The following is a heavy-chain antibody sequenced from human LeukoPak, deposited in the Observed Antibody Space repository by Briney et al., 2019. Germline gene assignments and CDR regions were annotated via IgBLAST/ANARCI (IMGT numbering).Heavy chain of an antibody. CDR3: ARGVVEGVDHYYYYMDV. J-gene: IGHJ6*03. D-gene: IGHD3-3*01. CDR2: MNPNSGNT. V-gene: IGHV1-8*01. CDR1: VYTFTSYD. Sequence: ASVKASCKASVYTFTSYDINWVRQATGQGLEWMGWMNPNSGNTGYAQKFQGRVTMTRNTSISTAYMELSSLRSEDTAVYYCARGVVEGVDHYYYYMDVWGKGTTVTVSS.